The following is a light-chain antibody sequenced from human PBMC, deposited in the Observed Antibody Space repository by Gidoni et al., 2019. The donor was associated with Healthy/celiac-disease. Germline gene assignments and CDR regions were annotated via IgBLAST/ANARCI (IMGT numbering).Light chain of an antibody. J-gene: IGKJ2*01. CDR3: QQYGSSPKYT. CDR1: QSLSSSY. Sequence: DIVLTQSPGTLSLSPGERATLSCRASQSLSSSYLAWYQQKPGQAPRLLIYGASSRATGIPDRFSGSGSGTEFTLTISRLEPEDFAVYYCQQYGSSPKYTFGQGTKLEIK. V-gene: IGKV3-20*01. CDR2: GAS.